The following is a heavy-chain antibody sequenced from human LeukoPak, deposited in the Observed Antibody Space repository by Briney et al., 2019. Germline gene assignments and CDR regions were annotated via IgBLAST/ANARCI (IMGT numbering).Heavy chain of an antibody. CDR1: GFIFSSYA. J-gene: IGHJ4*02. CDR3: AHRGNYFDD. CDR2: IGAVATTT. Sequence: GGSLRLSCAASGFIFSSYAMSWVRQAPGKGLEWVSTIGAVATTTYCADSVKGRFTISRDNSKNTLYLQLNSLRADDTAVYYCAHRGNYFDDWGQGTLVTVSS. V-gene: IGHV3-23*01. D-gene: IGHD3-16*01.